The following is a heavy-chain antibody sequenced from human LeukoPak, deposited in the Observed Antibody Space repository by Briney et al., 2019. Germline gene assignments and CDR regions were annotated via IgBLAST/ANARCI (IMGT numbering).Heavy chain of an antibody. CDR3: ATPVYSSSWDFDY. CDR2: ISTYNGDT. Sequence: ASVKVSCKASGGTFSSYAISWVRQAPGQGLEWVGWISTYNGDTNYAQKLQGRVTMTTDTSTSTAYMELRSLRSEDTAVYYCATPVYSSSWDFDYWGQGTLVTVSS. D-gene: IGHD6-13*01. V-gene: IGHV1-18*01. J-gene: IGHJ4*02. CDR1: GGTFSSYA.